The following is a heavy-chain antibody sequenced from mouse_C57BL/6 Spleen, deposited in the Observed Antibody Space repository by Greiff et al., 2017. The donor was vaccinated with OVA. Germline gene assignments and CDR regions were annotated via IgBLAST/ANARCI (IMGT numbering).Heavy chain of an antibody. J-gene: IGHJ2*01. V-gene: IGHV1-39*01. D-gene: IGHD1-1*01. CDR1: GYSFTDYN. CDR2: INPNYGTT. CDR3: AREAYGSSSGY. Sequence: VQLQQPGAELVRPGSSVKISCKASGYSFTDYNMNWVKQSNGKSLEWIGVINPNYGTTSYNQKFKGKATLTVDQSSSTAYMQLNSLTSEDSAVYYCAREAYGSSSGYWGQGTTLTVSS.